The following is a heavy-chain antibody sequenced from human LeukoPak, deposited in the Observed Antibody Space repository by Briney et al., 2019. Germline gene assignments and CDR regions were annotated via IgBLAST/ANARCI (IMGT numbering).Heavy chain of an antibody. CDR2: INPNSDGT. Sequence: ASVKVSCKTSGYTFTGYYIHWVRQAPGQGLEWMGWINPNSDGTYYAEKFQGRVTMTGDASIGTAYMELSGLRSDDTAVYCCAGPHGDRFDSFYLDFWGQGTVVTVSS. CDR3: AGPHGDRFDSFYLDF. J-gene: IGHJ4*02. V-gene: IGHV1-2*02. D-gene: IGHD2/OR15-2a*01. CDR1: GYTFTGYY.